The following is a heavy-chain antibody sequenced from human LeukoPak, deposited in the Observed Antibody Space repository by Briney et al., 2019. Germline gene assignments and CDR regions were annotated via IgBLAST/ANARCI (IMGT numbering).Heavy chain of an antibody. CDR3: VRDNPRYDFWSGFML. CDR2: IYYSGST. CDR1: GGSISSGGYY. J-gene: IGHJ4*02. V-gene: IGHV4-31*03. Sequence: SETLSLTCTVSGGSISSGGYYWSWIRQHPGKGLEWIGYIYYSGSTYYNPSLKSRVTISVDTSKNQFSLKLSSVTAADTAVYYCVRDNPRYDFWSGFMLWGQGTLVTVSS. D-gene: IGHD3-3*01.